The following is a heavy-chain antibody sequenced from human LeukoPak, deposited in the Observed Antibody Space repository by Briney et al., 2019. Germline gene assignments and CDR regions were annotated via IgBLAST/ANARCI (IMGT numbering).Heavy chain of an antibody. D-gene: IGHD3-10*01. V-gene: IGHV1-69*05. CDR1: GGTLSSYA. CDR2: IIPIFGTA. Sequence: SVKVSCKASGGTLSSYAISWVRQAPGQGLEWMGGIIPIFGTANYAQKFQGRVTITTDESTSTAYMELSSLRSEDTAVYYCASGLGSGSSPSFDYWGQGTLVTVSS. J-gene: IGHJ4*02. CDR3: ASGLGSGSSPSFDY.